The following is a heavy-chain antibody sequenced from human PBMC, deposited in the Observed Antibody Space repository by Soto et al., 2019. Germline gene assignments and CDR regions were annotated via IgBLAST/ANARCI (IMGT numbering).Heavy chain of an antibody. Sequence: PSETLSLTCVVSGGSVTSGGHSWSWIRQPPGKGLEWVGSIYQSEYAYYNPSLRSRVAISVDRSNNQVSLKVTSVTAADTAVYYCARGDTRLGELSHDYWGQGTLVTSPQ. CDR2: IYQSEYA. CDR1: GGSVTSGGHS. V-gene: IGHV4-30-2*01. CDR3: ARGDTRLGELSHDY. J-gene: IGHJ4*02. D-gene: IGHD3-16*02.